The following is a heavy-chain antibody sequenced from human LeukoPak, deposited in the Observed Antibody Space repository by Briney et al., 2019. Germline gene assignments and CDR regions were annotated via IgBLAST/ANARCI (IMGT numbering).Heavy chain of an antibody. V-gene: IGHV3-74*01. CDR1: GFTFSSYW. Sequence: LSGGSLRLSCDTSGFTFSSYWMHWVRQAPGKGLEWLSGINTDGTRITYADSVKGRVTLSRDNAKHTLYLQMNSLRAEDTSLYYCAREGQWLVLDFDYWGQGTLVTVSS. D-gene: IGHD6-19*01. CDR3: AREGQWLVLDFDY. CDR2: INTDGTRI. J-gene: IGHJ4*02.